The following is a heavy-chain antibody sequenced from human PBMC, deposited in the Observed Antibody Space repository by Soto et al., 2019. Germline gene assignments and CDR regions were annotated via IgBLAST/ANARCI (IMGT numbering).Heavy chain of an antibody. D-gene: IGHD7-27*01. V-gene: IGHV3-30-3*01. Sequence: GGSLRLSCAASGFSFSISPMHWVRQAPGKGPEWVALISYDGTNKFYADSVKGRFTISRDNSKSTLYLQVDSLRPEDAAVYYCARDPKTSGGQNWAFNYFDSWGQGTLVTVSS. J-gene: IGHJ4*02. CDR1: GFSFSISP. CDR2: ISYDGTNK. CDR3: ARDPKTSGGQNWAFNYFDS.